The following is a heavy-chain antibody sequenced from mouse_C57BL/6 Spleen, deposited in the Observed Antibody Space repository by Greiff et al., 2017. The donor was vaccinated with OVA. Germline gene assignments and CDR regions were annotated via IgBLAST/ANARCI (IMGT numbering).Heavy chain of an antibody. V-gene: IGHV1-64*01. CDR3: ARAATVVATDY. CDR2: IHPDSGST. D-gene: IGHD1-1*01. CDR1: GYTFPSYW. J-gene: IGHJ2*01. Sequence: QVQLQQPGAELVKPGASVKLSCKASGYTFPSYWMHWVKQRPGQGLEWIGMIHPDSGSTNYNEKFMSKATLTVKKSSSPAYMQPSSLTSEDSAVYYCARAATVVATDYWGQGTTLTVSS.